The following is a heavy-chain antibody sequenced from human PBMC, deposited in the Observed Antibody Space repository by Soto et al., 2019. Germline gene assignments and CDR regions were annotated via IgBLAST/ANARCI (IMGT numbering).Heavy chain of an antibody. J-gene: IGHJ3*02. D-gene: IGHD6-13*01. CDR1: GGSLSRYY. CDR3: AAYSSTLGTFDI. CDR2: ISTSGST. V-gene: IGHV4-4*07. Sequence: SETLSLTCIVSGGSLSRYYWTWIRQPAGKGLEWIGRISTSGSTNYNPSLKSRVTMSVDTSKNQFSLKLSSVAAADTAVYYCAAYSSTLGTFDIWGQGPKVTVSS.